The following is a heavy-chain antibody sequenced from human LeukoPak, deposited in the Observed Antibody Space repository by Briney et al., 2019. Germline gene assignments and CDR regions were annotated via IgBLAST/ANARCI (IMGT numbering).Heavy chain of an antibody. Sequence: GASVKVSCKASGGTFSSYAISWVRQAPGQGLEWMGGIIPIFGTANYARKFQGRVTITADESTSTAYMELSSLRSEDTAVYYCARDGSLRFLEWLYPPYGMDVWGQGTTVTVSS. V-gene: IGHV1-69*13. CDR2: IIPIFGTA. CDR1: GGTFSSYA. J-gene: IGHJ6*02. D-gene: IGHD3-3*01. CDR3: ARDGSLRFLEWLYPPYGMDV.